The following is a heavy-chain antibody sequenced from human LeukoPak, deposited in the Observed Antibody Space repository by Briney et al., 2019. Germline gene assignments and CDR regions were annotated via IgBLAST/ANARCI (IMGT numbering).Heavy chain of an antibody. CDR3: AKDDRWLQFCC. J-gene: IGHJ4*02. D-gene: IGHD5-24*01. CDR1: GFTFSSHG. V-gene: IGHV3-23*01. CDR2: IIPSGHTT. Sequence: GGSLRLSCVASGFTFSSHGMNWVRQAPGKGLEWVSGIIPSGHTTYYADSVRGRFAISRDNSRNTVYLQMNSLRAEDTAVYYCAKDDRWLQFCCWGQGTLVTVSA.